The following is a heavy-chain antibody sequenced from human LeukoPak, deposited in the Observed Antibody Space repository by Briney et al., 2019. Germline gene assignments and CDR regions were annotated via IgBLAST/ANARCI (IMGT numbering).Heavy chain of an antibody. J-gene: IGHJ4*02. CDR2: ISGSGSST. CDR1: GFTFSSYA. Sequence: GGSLRLSCAASGFTFSSYAMSWVRQAPGKGLEWVSAISGSGSSTYYADSVKGRFTISRDNSKNTLYLQMNSLRAEDTAKCYCAKVKVAAAGYDYWGQGTLVTVSS. CDR3: AKVKVAAAGYDY. D-gene: IGHD6-13*01. V-gene: IGHV3-23*01.